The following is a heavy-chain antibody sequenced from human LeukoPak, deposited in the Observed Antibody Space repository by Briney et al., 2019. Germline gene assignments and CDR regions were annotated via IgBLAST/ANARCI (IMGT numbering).Heavy chain of an antibody. CDR3: ARGGNGWDYYNYGMDV. Sequence: SETLSLTCAVYGGSFSGYYWSWIRQPPGKGLEWIGEINHSGSTNYNPSLKSRVTISVDTSKNQFSLKLSSVTAADTAVYYCARGGNGWDYYNYGMDVWGQGTTVTVSS. CDR2: INHSGST. D-gene: IGHD6-19*01. V-gene: IGHV4-34*01. CDR1: GGSFSGYY. J-gene: IGHJ6*02.